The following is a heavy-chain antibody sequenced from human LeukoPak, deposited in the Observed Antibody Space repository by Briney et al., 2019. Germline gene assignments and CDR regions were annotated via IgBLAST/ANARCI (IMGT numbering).Heavy chain of an antibody. CDR1: GFTFRGYW. Sequence: GGSLRLSCAAPGFTFRGYWMTWVRQAPGKGLEWVANIKEDGSEKYYADFVKGRFTISRDNAKNSLDLQMNSLRAEDTAVYYCARRGSTDYWGQGTLVTVSS. V-gene: IGHV3-7*03. CDR3: ARRGSTDY. D-gene: IGHD2/OR15-2a*01. J-gene: IGHJ4*02. CDR2: IKEDGSEK.